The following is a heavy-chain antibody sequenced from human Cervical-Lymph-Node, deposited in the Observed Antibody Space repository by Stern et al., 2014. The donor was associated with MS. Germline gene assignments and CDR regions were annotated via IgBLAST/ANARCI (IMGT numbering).Heavy chain of an antibody. CDR3: AKASRTSMFDY. J-gene: IGHJ4*02. D-gene: IGHD2/OR15-2a*01. CDR1: GFTFSNHA. Sequence: EVQLVESGGGLVQPGGSLRLSCAASGFTFSNHAMNWVRQAPGKGLEWISTISSSGDGTYYADSVTGRFTISRDSSKDTVFLQMSNLRVEDTAVYYCAKASRTSMFDYWGQGTLVTVSS. V-gene: IGHV3-23*04. CDR2: ISSSGDGT.